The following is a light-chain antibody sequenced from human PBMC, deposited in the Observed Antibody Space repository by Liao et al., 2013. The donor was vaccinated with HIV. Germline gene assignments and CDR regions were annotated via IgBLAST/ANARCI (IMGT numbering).Light chain of an antibody. V-gene: IGLV3-1*01. Sequence: SYELTQPPSVSVSPGQTASITCSGDKLGDKYASWYQQKPGQSPVLVIYQDFQRPSGIPERFSGSNSGNTATLTISGTQVVDEADYYCQAWDSSTEDVIFGGGTKLTVL. J-gene: IGLJ2*01. CDR2: QDF. CDR1: KLGDKY. CDR3: QAWDSSTEDVI.